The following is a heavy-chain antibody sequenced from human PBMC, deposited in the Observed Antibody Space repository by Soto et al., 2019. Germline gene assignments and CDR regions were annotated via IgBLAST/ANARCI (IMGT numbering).Heavy chain of an antibody. CDR1: GSTFSDAW. Sequence: GGSLRLSCAASGSTFSDAWMSWVRQAPGKGLYCVGRIKSKSDGGTTEYAAPVRGRFTISRDDSKNTLYLQMNSLKTEDTAVYYCTTDLWRIAVVVGSTGYFNPWGQGTPVTVYS. V-gene: IGHV3-15*01. CDR2: IKSKSDGGTT. J-gene: IGHJ5*02. CDR3: TTDLWRIAVVVGSTGYFNP. D-gene: IGHD2-15*01.